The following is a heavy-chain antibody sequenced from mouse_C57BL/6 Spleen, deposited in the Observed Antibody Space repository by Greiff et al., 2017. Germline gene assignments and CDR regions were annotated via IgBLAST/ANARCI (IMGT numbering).Heavy chain of an antibody. J-gene: IGHJ3*01. CDR3: ASPYYRSGFAY. Sequence: VQLQQSGAELVKPGASVTLSCTASGFNIKDYYMHWVKQRTEQGLEWIGRIDPEDGETKYAPKFQGKATITADTSSNTAYLQLSSLTSEDTAVYYCASPYYRSGFAYWGQGTLVTVSA. CDR2: IDPEDGET. D-gene: IGHD2-12*01. CDR1: GFNIKDYY. V-gene: IGHV14-2*01.